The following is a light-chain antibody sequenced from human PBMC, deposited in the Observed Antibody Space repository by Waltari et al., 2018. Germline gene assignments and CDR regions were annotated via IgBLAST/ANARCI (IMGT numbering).Light chain of an antibody. Sequence: SYALPHPPSVSVSPGQTASITCSGAKLDDKSVCWYQQQAGQSPVLVIYQDTKRPSEIPERFSGSNSGNTATLTISGTQAIDEADYYCQAWDSNTFWVFGGGTKLTVL. CDR1: KLDDKS. CDR2: QDT. CDR3: QAWDSNTFWV. J-gene: IGLJ3*02. V-gene: IGLV3-1*01.